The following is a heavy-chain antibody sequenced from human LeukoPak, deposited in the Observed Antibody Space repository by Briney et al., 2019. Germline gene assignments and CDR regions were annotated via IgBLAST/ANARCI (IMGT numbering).Heavy chain of an antibody. Sequence: HPGGSLRLSCAASGSTFSSYGMHWVRQAPGKGLEWVAVISYDGSNKYYADSVKGRFTNSRDNSKNTLYLQMNSLRAEDTAVYYCAKDGRRWWYYDSSGLDYWGQGTLVTVSS. D-gene: IGHD3-22*01. CDR3: AKDGRRWWYYDSSGLDY. CDR2: ISYDGSNK. CDR1: GSTFSSYG. V-gene: IGHV3-30*18. J-gene: IGHJ4*02.